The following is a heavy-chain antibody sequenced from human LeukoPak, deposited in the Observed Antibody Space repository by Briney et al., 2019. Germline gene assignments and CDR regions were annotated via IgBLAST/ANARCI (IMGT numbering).Heavy chain of an antibody. J-gene: IGHJ4*02. Sequence: GGSLRLSCAASGFTVSNRYISWVRQAPGKGLEWVSLIYSGGDTYYADSVKGRFTISRDNSRNTLYLQMNSLRAEDTAVYYCARGFFSGTYAYWGQGTLVTVSS. CDR2: IYSGGDT. CDR1: GFTVSNRY. V-gene: IGHV3-53*01. CDR3: ARGFFSGTYAY. D-gene: IGHD1-26*01.